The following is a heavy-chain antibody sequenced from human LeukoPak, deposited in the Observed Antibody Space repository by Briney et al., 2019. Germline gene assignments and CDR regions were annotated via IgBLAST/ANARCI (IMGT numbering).Heavy chain of an antibody. CDR2: ISSSSSYI. Sequence: GGSLRLSCAASGFTFSSYSMNWVRQAPGQGLEWVSSISSSSSYIYYADSVKGRFTISRDNAKNSLYLQMNSLRAEDTAVYYCAIPIAEWEDHWGQGTLVTVSS. J-gene: IGHJ4*02. CDR3: AIPIAEWEDH. D-gene: IGHD1-26*01. V-gene: IGHV3-21*01. CDR1: GFTFSSYS.